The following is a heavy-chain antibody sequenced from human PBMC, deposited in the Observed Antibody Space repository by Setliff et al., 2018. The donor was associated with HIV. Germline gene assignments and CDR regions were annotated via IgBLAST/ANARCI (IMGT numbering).Heavy chain of an antibody. CDR2: IYTSGST. CDR3: ARSPRLRGGHNWFDP. V-gene: IGHV4-61*09. D-gene: IGHD4-17*01. CDR1: GGSISSGSYY. J-gene: IGHJ5*02. Sequence: SETLSLTCTVSGGSISSGSYYWSWIRQPAGKGLEWIGHIYTSGSTNYNPSLKSRVTISEDTSKHQFSLKLASVTAADTAVYYCARSPRLRGGHNWFDPWGQGTLVTVS.